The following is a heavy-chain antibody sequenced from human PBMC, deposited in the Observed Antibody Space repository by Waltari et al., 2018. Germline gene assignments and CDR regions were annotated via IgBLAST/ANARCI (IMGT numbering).Heavy chain of an antibody. CDR2: ISGTGGST. CDR3: ATRGTYYKFDY. J-gene: IGHJ4*02. D-gene: IGHD1-26*01. V-gene: IGHV3-23*04. CDR1: GFPFSSYA. Sequence: EVQLVESGGDLVQPGGSLRLSCAASGFPFSSYAMSCVRQAPGEGLEWVSAISGTGGSTYYADSVKGRFTISRDNSKNTLYLQMNSLRAEDAAVYYCATRGTYYKFDYWGQGSLVTVSS.